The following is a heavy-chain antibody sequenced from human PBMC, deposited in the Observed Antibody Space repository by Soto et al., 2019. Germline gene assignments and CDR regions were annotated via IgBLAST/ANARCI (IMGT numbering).Heavy chain of an antibody. Sequence: PXEFVKISFKGSGYSMTSYWLSWVRQIPGKGLDWMGRIDPSGSYTNYSPSFQGHVTISADKSISTAYLQWSSLKASDTAMYYCARPNYYGSGSYIAGNYYYGMDVWGQGTTVTVSS. CDR3: ARPNYYGSGSYIAGNYYYGMDV. V-gene: IGHV5-10-1*01. CDR2: IDPSGSYT. CDR1: GYSMTSYW. J-gene: IGHJ6*02. D-gene: IGHD3-10*01.